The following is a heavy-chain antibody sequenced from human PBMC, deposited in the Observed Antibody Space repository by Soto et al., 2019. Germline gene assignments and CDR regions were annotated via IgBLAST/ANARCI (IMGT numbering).Heavy chain of an antibody. CDR1: GGTFSSYA. V-gene: IGHV1-69*01. D-gene: IGHD3-10*01. J-gene: IGHJ4*02. CDR2: IIPIFGTA. CDR3: ARERSYYGSGSYDTSLGY. Sequence: QVQLVQSGAEVKKPGSSVKVSCKASGGTFSSYAISWVRQAPGQGLEWMGGIIPIFGTANYAQKFQGRVTITADESTSTAYMELSSLRSEDTAVYYCARERSYYGSGSYDTSLGYWGQGTLVTVSS.